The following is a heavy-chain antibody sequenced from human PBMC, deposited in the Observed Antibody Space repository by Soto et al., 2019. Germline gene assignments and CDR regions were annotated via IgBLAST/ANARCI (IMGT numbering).Heavy chain of an antibody. CDR2: ISDSGGSA. CDR1: GFTFSTYA. D-gene: IGHD4-17*01. J-gene: IGHJ3*01. Sequence: GGSLRLSCAASGFTFSTYAMSWVRQAPGKGLEWVSAISDSGGSAYYADSVKGRFTISRDNSKNTLYLQMNSLRVEDAALYYCARRVDYGDFVLDFSGQGTMVTVSS. CDR3: ARRVDYGDFVLDF. V-gene: IGHV3-23*01.